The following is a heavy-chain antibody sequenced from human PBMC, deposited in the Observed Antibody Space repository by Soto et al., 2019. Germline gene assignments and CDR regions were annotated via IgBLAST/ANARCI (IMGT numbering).Heavy chain of an antibody. Sequence: PSETLSLTCTVSGGSISSYYWSWIRQPPGQGLEWIGYIYYSGSTNYNPSLKSRVTISVDTSKNQFSLKLSPVTAADTAVYYCASSTYYDYVWGSYRLDHWGQGTLVTVSS. D-gene: IGHD3-16*02. V-gene: IGHV4-59*01. CDR1: GGSISSYY. CDR3: ASSTYYDYVWGSYRLDH. CDR2: IYYSGST. J-gene: IGHJ4*02.